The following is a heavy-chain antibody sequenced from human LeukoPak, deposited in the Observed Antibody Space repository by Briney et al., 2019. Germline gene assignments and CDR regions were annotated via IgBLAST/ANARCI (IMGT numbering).Heavy chain of an antibody. Sequence: GGSLRLSCAASGFTFSNYGMHWVRQAPGKGLEWVAAISYDGTNKYYPDSVKGRFTISRDNSKNTLYLQMNSLRAEDTAVYYCARALGTLVRGVIDYYGMDVWGQGTTVTVSS. CDR3: ARALGTLVRGVIDYYGMDV. J-gene: IGHJ6*02. CDR2: ISYDGTNK. V-gene: IGHV3-30*03. CDR1: GFTFSNYG. D-gene: IGHD3-10*01.